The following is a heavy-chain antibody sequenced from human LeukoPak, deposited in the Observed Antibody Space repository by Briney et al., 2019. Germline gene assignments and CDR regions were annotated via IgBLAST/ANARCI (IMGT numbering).Heavy chain of an antibody. V-gene: IGHV3-23*01. J-gene: IGHJ4*02. CDR3: AKDQLGFGELFPKVFDY. CDR1: GFTFSSYA. Sequence: GGSLRLSCAASGFTFSSYAMSWVRQAPGKGLEWVSAISGSGGSTYYADSVKGRFTISRDNSKNTLYLKMNSLRAEDTAVYYCAKDQLGFGELFPKVFDYWGQGTLVTVSS. CDR2: ISGSGGST. D-gene: IGHD3-10*01.